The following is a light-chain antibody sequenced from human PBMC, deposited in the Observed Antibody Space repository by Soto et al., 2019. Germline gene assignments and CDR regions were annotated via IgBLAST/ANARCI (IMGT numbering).Light chain of an antibody. CDR2: LAS. J-gene: IGKJ2*01. Sequence: IQITQSPSSLSASVGDRVTITCRAAQSVSSYLNWYQQRPGEAPKLLIYLASRLQSGVPSRFSGSGYETDFNLTISSLQSEDFVTYYCQQTFSKFSFGHGTRLDI. V-gene: IGKV1-39*01. CDR3: QQTFSKFS. CDR1: QSVSSY.